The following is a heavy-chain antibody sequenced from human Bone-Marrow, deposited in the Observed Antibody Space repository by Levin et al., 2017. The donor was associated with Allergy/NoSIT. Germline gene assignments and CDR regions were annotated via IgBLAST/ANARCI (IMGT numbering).Heavy chain of an antibody. CDR2: KDIIGTT. J-gene: IGHJ2*01. Sequence: GESLKISCAAFGFSVSSNSMTWVRLTPGKGLEWVSSKDIIGTTYYADSVRGRFTIARDTSTNMVFLQMNNLRPEDTAVYYCVRSPATRNWYFDLWGRGTLVTVSS. D-gene: IGHD1-1*01. V-gene: IGHV3-53*01. CDR1: GFSVSSNS. CDR3: VRSPATRNWYFDL.